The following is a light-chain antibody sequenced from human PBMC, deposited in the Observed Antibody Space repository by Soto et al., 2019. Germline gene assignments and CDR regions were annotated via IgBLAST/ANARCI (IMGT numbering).Light chain of an antibody. J-gene: IGKJ2*01. CDR2: GAS. Sequence: EIVMTQSPATLSVSPGDRATLSCRASQSVSSNLAWYQQKPGQAPRLLIYGASTRATVLPARFSGSGSGTEFNPPISSRQAADFAVYFCELSTTWPPFTFGQGPKLEIK. V-gene: IGKV3-15*01. CDR1: QSVSSN. CDR3: ELSTTWPPFT.